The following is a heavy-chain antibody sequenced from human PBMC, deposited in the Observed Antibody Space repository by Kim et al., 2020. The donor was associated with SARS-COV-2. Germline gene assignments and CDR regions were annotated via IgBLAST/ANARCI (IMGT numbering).Heavy chain of an antibody. D-gene: IGHD1-1*01. CDR2: T. V-gene: IGHV5-51*01. CDR3: ARRGVPSDYADY. J-gene: IGHJ4*02. Sequence: TRYSPSFKGKVTISAEKSISTAYLQWSSLKASDTAMYYCARRGVPSDYADYWGQGTLVTVSS.